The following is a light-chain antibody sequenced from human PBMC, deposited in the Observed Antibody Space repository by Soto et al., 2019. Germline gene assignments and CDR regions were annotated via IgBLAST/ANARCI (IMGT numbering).Light chain of an antibody. CDR2: GNS. J-gene: IGLJ1*01. V-gene: IGLV1-40*01. Sequence: QSVLTQPASVSGAPGQWLTISCTGSSSDIGADYEVHWYQQLPGTAPKLLIYGNSNRPSGVPDRFSGSKSGTSASLAITGLQAEDEADNFCQSYDRSLSGSYVFGTGTKVTV. CDR3: QSYDRSLSGSYV. CDR1: SSDIGADYE.